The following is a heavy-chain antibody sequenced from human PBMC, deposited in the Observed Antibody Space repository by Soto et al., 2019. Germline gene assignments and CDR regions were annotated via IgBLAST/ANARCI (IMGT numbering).Heavy chain of an antibody. D-gene: IGHD2-2*01. J-gene: IGHJ5*02. CDR2: IHHGGST. Sequence: PSETLSLTCAVSGGSISSSNWWNWVRQPPGKGLGWIGEIHHGGSTNYNPSLKSRVTISVDKSKNQFSLKLNSVTAADTAVYYCARVRHGCSSTSCYFDPWGQGTLVTVSS. V-gene: IGHV4-4*02. CDR3: ARVRHGCSSTSCYFDP. CDR1: GGSISSSNW.